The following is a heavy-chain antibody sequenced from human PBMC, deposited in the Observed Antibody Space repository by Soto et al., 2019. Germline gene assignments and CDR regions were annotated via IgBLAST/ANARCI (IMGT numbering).Heavy chain of an antibody. CDR2: ISYDGSNK. CDR3: ARDHGFPTVSSENYFDY. V-gene: IGHV3-30-3*01. J-gene: IGHJ4*02. Sequence: QVQLVESGGGVVQPGRSLRLSCAASGFTFSSYAMHWVRQAPGKGLEWVAVISYDGSNKYYADSVKGRFTISRDNSKNTLYLQMNSLRAEDTAVYYCARDHGFPTVSSENYFDYWGQGTLVTVSS. D-gene: IGHD2-21*02. CDR1: GFTFSSYA.